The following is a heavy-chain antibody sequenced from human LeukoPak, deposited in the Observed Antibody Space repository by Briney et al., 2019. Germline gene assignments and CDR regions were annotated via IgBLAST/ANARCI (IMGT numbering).Heavy chain of an antibody. Sequence: GGSLRLSCAASGFTFSSYAMSWVRQAPGKGLEWVSAISGSGGSTYYADSVKGRFTISRDNAKNSLYLQMNSLRAEDTAVYYCARGIRYGDEYYFDYWGQGTLVTVSS. CDR2: ISGSGGST. J-gene: IGHJ4*02. V-gene: IGHV3-23*01. D-gene: IGHD4-17*01. CDR3: ARGIRYGDEYYFDY. CDR1: GFTFSSYA.